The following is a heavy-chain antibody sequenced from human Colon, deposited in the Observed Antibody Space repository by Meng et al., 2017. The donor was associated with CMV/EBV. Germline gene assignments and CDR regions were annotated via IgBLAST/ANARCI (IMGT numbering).Heavy chain of an antibody. CDR2: ISGSGSTT. CDR3: AKDGRYCSRASCYIPPGYFYGMDV. V-gene: IGHV3-23*01. CDR1: GFTFSSYA. Sequence: GESLKISCAASGFTFSSYAMSWVRQAPGKGLEWVAFISGSGSTTDYADSVKGRFTISRDNSKNMLHLQMDNLRAEDTAVYYCAKDGRYCSRASCYIPPGYFYGMDVWGQGTTVTVSS. J-gene: IGHJ6*02. D-gene: IGHD2-2*02.